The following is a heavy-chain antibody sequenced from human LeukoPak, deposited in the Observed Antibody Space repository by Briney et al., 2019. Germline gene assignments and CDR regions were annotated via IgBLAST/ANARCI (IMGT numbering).Heavy chain of an antibody. V-gene: IGHV3-21*01. CDR1: GFTFSSHS. J-gene: IGHJ4*02. CDR3: ARGQTTVTYLDDRDY. Sequence: GGSLRLSCAASGFTFSSHSMNWVRQAPGKGPAWVSSISSSSCYIYYADSVKGRFTISRDNAKNSLYPQMNSLRAEDTAVYYCARGQTTVTYLDDRDYWGQGTLVTVSS. CDR2: ISSSSCYI. D-gene: IGHD4-17*01.